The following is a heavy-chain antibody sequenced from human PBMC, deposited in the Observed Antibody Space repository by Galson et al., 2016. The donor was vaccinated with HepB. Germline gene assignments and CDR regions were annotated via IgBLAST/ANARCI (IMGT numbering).Heavy chain of an antibody. CDR3: AKAVYQMVEPAYFYFGL. CDR2: ISWNSGYL. CDR1: GITLDDSA. D-gene: IGHD6-13*01. V-gene: IGHV3-9*01. Sequence: SLRLSCAASGITLDDSAMHWVRQAPGKGLEWVSSISWNSGYLAYADSVKGRFTISRDNAENSVYLQMESLRREDTAFYYCAKAVYQMVEPAYFYFGLWGRGTLVTVSS. J-gene: IGHJ2*01.